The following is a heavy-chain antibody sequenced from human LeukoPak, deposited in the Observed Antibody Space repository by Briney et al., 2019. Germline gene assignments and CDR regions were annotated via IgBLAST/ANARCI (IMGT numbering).Heavy chain of an antibody. Sequence: GRSLRLSCAASGLTFSSYAMSWVGQDPVQGLHWVSAISGSGGSTYYADSVKGRFTISRDKSRNTLYLQMNSLRAEDTAVYYCAPRGRFGELLFVWGQGTLVTVSS. CDR1: GLTFSSYA. CDR2: ISGSGGST. V-gene: IGHV3-23*01. J-gene: IGHJ4*02. D-gene: IGHD3-10*01. CDR3: APRGRFGELLFV.